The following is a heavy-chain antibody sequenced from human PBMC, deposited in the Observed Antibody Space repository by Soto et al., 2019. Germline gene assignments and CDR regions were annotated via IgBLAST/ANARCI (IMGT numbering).Heavy chain of an antibody. J-gene: IGHJ5*02. Sequence: GGSLRLSCAASGFTFSSYAMSWVRQAPGKGLEWVSAISGSGGSTYYADSVKGRFTISRDNSKNTLYLQMNSLRAEDTAVYYCAKEGFLGDYYDSSGYYAWNWFDPWGQGTLVTVSS. CDR1: GFTFSSYA. CDR2: ISGSGGST. D-gene: IGHD3-22*01. CDR3: AKEGFLGDYYDSSGYYAWNWFDP. V-gene: IGHV3-23*01.